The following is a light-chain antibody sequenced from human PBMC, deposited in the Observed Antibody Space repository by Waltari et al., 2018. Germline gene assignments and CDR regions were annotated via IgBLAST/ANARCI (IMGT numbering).Light chain of an antibody. CDR1: SDINVDDFN. Sequence: QPVLTQPPSSSASPGESARLTCTLPSDINVDDFNIYWYQPKPGSPPRFLLYYKSDSEKAQGSGVPSRFSGSKDASANAGILLISGLQSEDEADYYCMFWPSNVWVFGGGTKLTVL. J-gene: IGLJ3*02. V-gene: IGLV5-37*01. CDR2: YKSDSEK. CDR3: MFWPSNVWV.